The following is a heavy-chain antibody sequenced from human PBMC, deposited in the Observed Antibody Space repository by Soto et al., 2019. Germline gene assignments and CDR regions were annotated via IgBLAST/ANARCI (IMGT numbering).Heavy chain of an antibody. CDR3: ARDEIAVAKRVGMDV. D-gene: IGHD6-19*01. J-gene: IGHJ6*02. CDR1: GGAFRSYT. CDR2: ITPIFGAA. Sequence: QVQLVQSGAEVKKPGSSVKVSCKASGGAFRSYTISWVRQAPGQGLEWMGGITPIFGAANYAQKFEGRVTISADKSTTTAYMELSKLTSEDTAGYYCARDEIAVAKRVGMDVWVQGTKVIVS. V-gene: IGHV1-69*06.